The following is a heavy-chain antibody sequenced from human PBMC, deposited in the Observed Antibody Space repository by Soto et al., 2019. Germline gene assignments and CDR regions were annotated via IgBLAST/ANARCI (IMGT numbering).Heavy chain of an antibody. CDR2: INPSGGST. D-gene: IGHD3-10*01. Sequence: QVQLVQSGAEVKKPGASVKVSCKASGYTFTSYYMHWVRQAPGQGLEWMGIINPSGGSTSYAQKFQGRVTMTRDTSTRTVYMERSSLRSEDTAVYYCARVRGSTKSGFDPWGQGTLVTVSS. CDR1: GYTFTSYY. V-gene: IGHV1-46*01. J-gene: IGHJ5*02. CDR3: ARVRGSTKSGFDP.